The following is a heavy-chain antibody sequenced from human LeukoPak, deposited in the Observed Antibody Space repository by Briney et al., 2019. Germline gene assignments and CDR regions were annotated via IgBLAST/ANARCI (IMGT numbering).Heavy chain of an antibody. D-gene: IGHD2-8*01. CDR3: ASDSSGHGVEFDY. Sequence: ASVKVSCKASGGTFSSYAISWVRQAPGQGLEWMGGIIPIFGTANYAQKFQGRVTITADESTSTAYMELSSLRSEDTAVYYCASDSSGHGVEFDYWGQGTLVTVSS. CDR1: GGTFSSYA. V-gene: IGHV1-69*01. CDR2: IIPIFGTA. J-gene: IGHJ4*02.